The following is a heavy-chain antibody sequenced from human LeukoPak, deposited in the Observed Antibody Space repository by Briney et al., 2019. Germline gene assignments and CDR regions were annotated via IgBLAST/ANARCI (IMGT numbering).Heavy chain of an antibody. CDR3: ARARCDSCGYGS. Sequence: GGSLRLSCAASGFTVTSSFMSWVRQAPGKGLEWVAVLYSGGHTYYAGSVRGRFTISRDTSKNTLYLQMDSLRSEDTAEYYCARARCDSCGYGSWGQGTLVTVSS. V-gene: IGHV3-66*02. CDR1: GFTVTSSF. CDR2: LYSGGHT. J-gene: IGHJ5*02. D-gene: IGHD3-22*01.